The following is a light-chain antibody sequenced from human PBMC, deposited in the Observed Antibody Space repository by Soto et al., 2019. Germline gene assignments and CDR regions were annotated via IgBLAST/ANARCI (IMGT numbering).Light chain of an antibody. V-gene: IGKV1-5*03. Sequence: DLQMTQSPSALSASVGDSVTITCRASQSIGSWLAWYQQKPGKVPKLLVYKASSLESGVPSRFSGSGSWTEFTLTISSLQPDDFATYYCQQYSVYSAFGPGTKVDIK. CDR1: QSIGSW. J-gene: IGKJ3*01. CDR3: QQYSVYSA. CDR2: KAS.